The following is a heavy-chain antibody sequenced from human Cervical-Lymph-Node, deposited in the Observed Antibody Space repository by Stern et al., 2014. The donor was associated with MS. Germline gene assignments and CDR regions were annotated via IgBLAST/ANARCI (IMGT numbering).Heavy chain of an antibody. D-gene: IGHD2-2*01. CDR1: GVTVDGSY. J-gene: IGHJ4*02. Sequence: EVQLVESGGGLVQPGGSLRLSCAASGVTVDGSYMSWVRQAPGKGLEWVSVMSGGGATLYADSVKGRFSISRDDSKNMLYLQMNSLRGDDTAVYYCARDSTSPGRWGYWGQGALVTVSS. V-gene: IGHV3-66*02. CDR2: MSGGGAT. CDR3: ARDSTSPGRWGY.